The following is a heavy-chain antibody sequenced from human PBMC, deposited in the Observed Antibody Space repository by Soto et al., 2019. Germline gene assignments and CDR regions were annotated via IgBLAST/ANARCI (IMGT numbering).Heavy chain of an antibody. D-gene: IGHD2-2*01. V-gene: IGHV1-69*12. CDR3: ARHVPAAGYYYGMDV. CDR2: IIPIFGTA. Sequence: QVQLVQSGAEVKKPGSSVKVSCKASGGTFSSYAISWVRQAPGQGLEWMGGIIPIFGTANYAQKFQGRVTITADESPSPAYMKRSSLRSEDTAVYYCARHVPAAGYYYGMDVWGQGTTVTVSS. CDR1: GGTFSSYA. J-gene: IGHJ6*02.